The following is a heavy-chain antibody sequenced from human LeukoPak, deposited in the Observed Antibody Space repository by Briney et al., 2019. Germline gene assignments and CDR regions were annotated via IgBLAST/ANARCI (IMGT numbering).Heavy chain of an antibody. CDR2: ISPSGST. D-gene: IGHD1-7*01. J-gene: IGHJ5*02. V-gene: IGHV1-46*01. CDR3: AKCDEDGTTRWFEP. CDR1: GYTFINYC. Sequence: GASVKVSCKASGYTFINYCMHWVRQAPGQGLEWMGLISPSGSTTYAQNFQGRVTMARDTSTSTLYMELSSLRSDDTAIYYCAKCDEDGTTRWFEPWGQGTLVTVSS.